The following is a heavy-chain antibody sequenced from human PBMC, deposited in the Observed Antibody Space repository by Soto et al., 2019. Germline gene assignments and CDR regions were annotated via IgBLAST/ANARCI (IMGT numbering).Heavy chain of an antibody. Sequence: GASVKVSCKASGYTFTSYGISWVRQAPGQGLEWMGWISAYNGNTNYAQKLQGRVTMTTDTSTSTAYMELRSLRSDDTAVYYCARGSVITFGGVIVRNWFDPWGQGTLVTVSS. CDR1: GYTFTSYG. J-gene: IGHJ5*02. D-gene: IGHD3-16*02. V-gene: IGHV1-18*01. CDR3: ARGSVITFGGVIVRNWFDP. CDR2: ISAYNGNT.